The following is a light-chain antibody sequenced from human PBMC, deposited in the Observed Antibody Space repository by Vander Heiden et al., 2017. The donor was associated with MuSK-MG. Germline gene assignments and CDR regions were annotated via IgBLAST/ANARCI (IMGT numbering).Light chain of an antibody. CDR1: QSISAW. CDR3: QQYDSDPLT. Sequence: DIQMTQSPSTLSASVGDRVTITCRASQSISAWLAWYQLKPGRAPKLLIFKTSSLESGVPSRFSGSGSGTDFTLTISSLHPDDFATYYCQQYDSDPLTFGGGTKVEIK. J-gene: IGKJ4*01. V-gene: IGKV1-5*03. CDR2: KTS.